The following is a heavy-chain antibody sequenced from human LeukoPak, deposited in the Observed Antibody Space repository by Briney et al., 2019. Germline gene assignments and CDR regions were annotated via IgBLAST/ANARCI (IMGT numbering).Heavy chain of an antibody. CDR3: ARDGSNDFWSGYLFDY. J-gene: IGHJ4*02. CDR2: KKTDGSEK. CDR1: GFTSSNHW. Sequence: GGSLRLSCEGSGFTSSNHWMGWVRQAPGKGLQWVAYKKTDGSEKYFVDSVKGRFTISRDNAKHSLYLQMNSLRAEDTAVYYCARDGSNDFWSGYLFDYWGQGTLVTVSS. V-gene: IGHV3-7*01. D-gene: IGHD3-3*01.